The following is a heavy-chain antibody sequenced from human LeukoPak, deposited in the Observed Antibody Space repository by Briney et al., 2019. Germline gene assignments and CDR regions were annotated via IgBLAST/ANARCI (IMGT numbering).Heavy chain of an antibody. CDR3: ARGRSSGWYGLDYYYYYGMDV. J-gene: IGHJ6*02. V-gene: IGHV1-18*01. CDR1: GYTFTSYG. D-gene: IGHD6-19*01. Sequence: ASVKVSCKASGYTFTSYGISWVRRAPGQGLEWMGWISAYNGNTNYAQKLRGRVTMTTDTSTSTAYMELRSLRSDDTAVYYCARGRSSGWYGLDYYYYYGMDVWGQGTTVTVSS. CDR2: ISAYNGNT.